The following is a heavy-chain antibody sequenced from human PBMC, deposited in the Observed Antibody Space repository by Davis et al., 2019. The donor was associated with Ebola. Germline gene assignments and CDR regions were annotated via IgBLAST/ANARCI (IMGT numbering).Heavy chain of an antibody. CDR1: GFTFSSYS. Sequence: GSLRLSCAASGFTFSSYSMNWVRQAPGKGLEWVSYISSSSSTIYYADSVKGRFTISRDNAKNSLYLQMNSLRAEDTAVYYCARDRGFFWFDPWGQGTLVTVSS. CDR2: ISSSSSTI. V-gene: IGHV3-48*04. J-gene: IGHJ5*02. CDR3: ARDRGFFWFDP. D-gene: IGHD1-26*01.